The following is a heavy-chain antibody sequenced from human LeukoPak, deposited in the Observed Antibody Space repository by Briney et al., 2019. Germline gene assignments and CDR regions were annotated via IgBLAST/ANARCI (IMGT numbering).Heavy chain of an antibody. CDR1: GFTFTSYA. Sequence: QPGGSLRLSCAASGFTFTSYAMNWVRQAPGKGLEWVSGISGSGGSTYYADSVKGRFSISRDNSKNTLYLQMNSLRAEDTAVYYCARDIVGDPIYYYFDYWGQGILVTVSS. CDR3: ARDIVGDPIYYYFDY. V-gene: IGHV3-23*01. D-gene: IGHD5-12*01. J-gene: IGHJ4*02. CDR2: ISGSGGST.